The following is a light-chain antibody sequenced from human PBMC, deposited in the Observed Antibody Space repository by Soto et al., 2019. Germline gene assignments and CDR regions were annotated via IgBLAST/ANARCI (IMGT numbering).Light chain of an antibody. V-gene: IGKV1-39*01. CDR3: QQSYSSPWT. CDR2: AAS. J-gene: IGKJ1*01. CDR1: QSIFNF. Sequence: VIFSISGLASQSIFNFLNLYQQKPGKAPKVMIYAASSLQSRVPARFSGSRSGTEFTLTISNLQPEDFAIYNCQQSYSSPWTFGQGTTV.